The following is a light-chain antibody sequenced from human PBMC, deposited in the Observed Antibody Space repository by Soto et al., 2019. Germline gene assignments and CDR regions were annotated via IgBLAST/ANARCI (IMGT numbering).Light chain of an antibody. CDR3: QQYNNWPGT. CDR1: QSVSSK. Sequence: EIVLTQSPGTLSASPGERATLSCRASQSVSSKLAWYQQKPGQAPRLLFYGASTGATGIPARFSGSGSETEFTLSISSLQSEDFAVYYCQQYNNWPGTFGQGTK. CDR2: GAS. V-gene: IGKV3-15*01. J-gene: IGKJ1*01.